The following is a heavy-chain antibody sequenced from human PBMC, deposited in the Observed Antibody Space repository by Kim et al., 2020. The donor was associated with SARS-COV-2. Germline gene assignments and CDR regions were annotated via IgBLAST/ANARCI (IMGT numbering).Heavy chain of an antibody. V-gene: IGHV3-48*03. J-gene: IGHJ4*02. D-gene: IGHD6-19*01. CDR1: GFTFSSYE. Sequence: GGSLRLSCAASGFTFSSYEMNWVRQAPGKGLEWVSYISSSGSTIYYADSVKGRFTISRDNAKNSLYLQMNSLRAEDTAVYYCARDAVSSGWSNYYFDYWGQGTLVTVSS. CDR3: ARDAVSSGWSNYYFDY. CDR2: ISSSGSTI.